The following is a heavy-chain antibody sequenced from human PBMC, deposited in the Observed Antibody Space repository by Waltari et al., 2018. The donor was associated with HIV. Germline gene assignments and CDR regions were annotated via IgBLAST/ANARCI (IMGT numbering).Heavy chain of an antibody. CDR3: ARSVGADTMIVVVMDAFDI. Sequence: QLQLQESGPGLVKPSETLSLTCTVSGGSISSSSYYWGWIRQPPGKGLEWIGSIYYSGGTSYNPSLKSRVTISVDTSKNQFSLKLSSVTAADTAVYYCARSVGADTMIVVVMDAFDIWGQGTMVTVSS. CDR2: IYYSGGT. D-gene: IGHD3-22*01. CDR1: GGSISSSSYY. J-gene: IGHJ3*02. V-gene: IGHV4-39*01.